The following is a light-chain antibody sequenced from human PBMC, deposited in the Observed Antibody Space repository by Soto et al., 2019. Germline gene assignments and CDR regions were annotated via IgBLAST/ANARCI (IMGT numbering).Light chain of an antibody. V-gene: IGKV1-39*01. CDR2: AAS. J-gene: IGKJ1*01. Sequence: DTQMTQSPSSLSASVGDRVTITCRASQSISSYLNWYQQKPGKAPKLLIYAASSLQSGVPSRFSGSGSGTDFTLTISSLQPEDFATYYCQQSYSTPWTLGQGTKVDTK. CDR1: QSISSY. CDR3: QQSYSTPWT.